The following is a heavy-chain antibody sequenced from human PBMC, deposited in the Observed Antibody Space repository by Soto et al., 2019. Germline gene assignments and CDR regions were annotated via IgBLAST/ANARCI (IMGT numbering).Heavy chain of an antibody. CDR1: GFTFDDYA. V-gene: IGHV3-9*01. Sequence: EVQLVESGGGLVQPGRSLRLSCAASGFTFDDYAMHWVRQAPGKGLEWVSGISWNSGSIGYADSVKGRFTISRDNAKNSLYMQMNSLRAEDTALYYCAKGYYDILTGYSQAWNDAFDIWGQGTMVTVSS. CDR3: AKGYYDILTGYSQAWNDAFDI. J-gene: IGHJ3*02. CDR2: ISWNSGSI. D-gene: IGHD3-9*01.